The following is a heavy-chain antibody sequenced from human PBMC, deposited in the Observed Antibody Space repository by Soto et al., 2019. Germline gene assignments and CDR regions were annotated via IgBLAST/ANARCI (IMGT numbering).Heavy chain of an antibody. CDR2: ISYDGSNK. J-gene: IGHJ4*02. Sequence: QVQLVESGGGVVQPGRSLRLSCAASGFTFSSYAMHWVRQAPGKGLEWVAVISYDGSNKYYADSVKGRFTISRDNSKNTLYLQMNSLRAEDTAVYYCASLTTVSGYWGQGTLVTVSS. V-gene: IGHV3-30-3*01. CDR1: GFTFSSYA. D-gene: IGHD4-17*01. CDR3: ASLTTVSGY.